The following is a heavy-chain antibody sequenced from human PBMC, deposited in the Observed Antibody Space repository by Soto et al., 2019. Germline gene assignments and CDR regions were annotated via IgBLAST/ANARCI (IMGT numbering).Heavy chain of an antibody. CDR2: IKQDGSEK. CDR3: ASKGIAAAGKFYYYYYYMDV. Sequence: EVQLVESGGGLVQPGGSLRLSCAASGFTFSSYWMSWVRQAPGKGLEWVANIKQDGSEKYYVDSVKGRFTISRDNAKNSLYLQMNSLRAEDTAVYYCASKGIAAAGKFYYYYYYMDVWGKGTTVTVSS. D-gene: IGHD6-13*01. J-gene: IGHJ6*03. V-gene: IGHV3-7*01. CDR1: GFTFSSYW.